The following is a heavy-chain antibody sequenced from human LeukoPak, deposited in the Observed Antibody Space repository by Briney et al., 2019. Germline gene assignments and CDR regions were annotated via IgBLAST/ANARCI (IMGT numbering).Heavy chain of an antibody. J-gene: IGHJ4*02. V-gene: IGHV3-7*01. CDR1: GFTFSSYW. CDR2: IKQDGSEK. D-gene: IGHD3-22*01. Sequence: GGSLRLSCAASGFTFSSYWMSWVRQAPGKGREGVANIKQDGSEKYYVDSVKGRFTISRDNAKNSLYLQMNSLRAEDTAVYYCAREGYYDSSGYYRWGQGTLVTVSS. CDR3: AREGYYDSSGYYR.